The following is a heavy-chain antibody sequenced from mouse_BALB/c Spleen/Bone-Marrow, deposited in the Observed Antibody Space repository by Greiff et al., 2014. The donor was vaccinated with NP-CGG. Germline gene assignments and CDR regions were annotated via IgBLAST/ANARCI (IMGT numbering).Heavy chain of an antibody. CDR1: GYKFTDYE. CDR2: IDPETGGT. D-gene: IGHD2-2*01. CDR3: TREGIYFGYDVPMDY. V-gene: IGHV1-15*01. Sequence: QVQLQQSGAELVRPGASVTLSCKASGYKFTDYEMHWVKQTPVHGLEWIGSIDPETGGTAYNQNFKGKATLTADRSSTTAYMELRSRTSEDPAVYYCTREGIYFGYDVPMDYWGQGTSVTVSS. J-gene: IGHJ4*01.